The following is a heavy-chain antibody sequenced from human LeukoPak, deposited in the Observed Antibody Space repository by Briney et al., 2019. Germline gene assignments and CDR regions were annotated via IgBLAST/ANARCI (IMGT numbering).Heavy chain of an antibody. CDR2: ISGSGGST. CDR1: GFTFSSFA. J-gene: IGHJ4*02. D-gene: IGHD4-17*01. CDR3: AFGDYEYYFDY. Sequence: GGSLRLSCAASGFTFSSFAMSWVRQAPGKGLEWVSLISGSGGSTYYADSVKGRFTISRDNSKNTLYLQMNSLRAEDTAVYYCAFGDYEYYFDYWGQGTLVTVSS. V-gene: IGHV3-23*01.